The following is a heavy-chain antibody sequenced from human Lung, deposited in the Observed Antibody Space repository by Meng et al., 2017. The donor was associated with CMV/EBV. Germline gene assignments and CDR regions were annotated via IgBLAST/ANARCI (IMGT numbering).Heavy chain of an antibody. D-gene: IGHD3-10*01. CDR3: AREEGIGGFDP. Sequence: QVPLQESGPGLVKPSEPLSPTCTVSGGSISSYYWSWIQQPPVKGLEWIGYIYYSGSTNYNPSLKSRVTISVDTSKNQFSLKLSSVTAADTAVYYCAREEGIGGFDPWGQGTLVTVSS. CDR1: GGSISSYY. V-gene: IGHV4-59*01. J-gene: IGHJ5*02. CDR2: IYYSGST.